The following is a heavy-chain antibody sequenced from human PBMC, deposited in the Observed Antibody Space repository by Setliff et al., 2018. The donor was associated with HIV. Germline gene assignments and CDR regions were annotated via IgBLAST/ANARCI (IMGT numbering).Heavy chain of an antibody. CDR1: GFSFSSYS. D-gene: IGHD4-17*01. Sequence: PGGSLRLSCAASGFSFSSYSINWVRQAPGKGLEWVSSISSGTRYIHYADSVKGRFTISRDNVKNALYLQMNSLRAEDTAVYYCASGREQGLRHAFDIWGQGAMVTVSS. V-gene: IGHV3-21*01. CDR3: ASGREQGLRHAFDI. CDR2: ISSGTRYI. J-gene: IGHJ3*02.